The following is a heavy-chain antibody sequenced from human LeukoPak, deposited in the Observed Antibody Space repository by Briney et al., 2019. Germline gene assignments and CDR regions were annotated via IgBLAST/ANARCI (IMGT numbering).Heavy chain of an antibody. D-gene: IGHD1-26*01. CDR1: GYTFTGYY. CDR2: INPISDGA. Sequence: ASVKVSRMASGYTFTGYYMHWLRQAPVQGLERMGWINPISDGANIAQMFRGRVTITRDISISTAYMELSRLRSDDTAVYYCARVAGIRHGAPSYWGQGTLVTVSP. V-gene: IGHV1-2*02. J-gene: IGHJ4*02. CDR3: ARVAGIRHGAPSY.